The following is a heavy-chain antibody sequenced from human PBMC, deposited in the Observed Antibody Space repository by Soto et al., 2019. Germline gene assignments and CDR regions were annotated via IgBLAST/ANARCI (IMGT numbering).Heavy chain of an antibody. D-gene: IGHD3-22*01. V-gene: IGHV1-18*01. CDR2: INPSNDNT. CDR3: DRGTQHDSNGYYLEWFEP. J-gene: IGHJ5*02. CDR1: GYTFYRYV. Sequence: QVQLVQSGAEVKKAGASVKVSCKASGYTFYRYVITWVRQAPGQGLEWMGWINPSNDNTNYAQKFRARVTMTTDASKSTTHMELRSLNSDDTAVYYCDRGTQHDSNGYYLEWFEPWGQGTLVTVSS.